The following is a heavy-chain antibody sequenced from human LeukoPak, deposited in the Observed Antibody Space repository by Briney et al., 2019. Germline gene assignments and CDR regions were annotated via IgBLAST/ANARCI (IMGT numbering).Heavy chain of an antibody. V-gene: IGHV3-48*03. Sequence: GGSLRLSCAASGFTFSSYEMNWVRQAPGKGLEWVSYISGTGRTISYADSVKGRFTISRDNAKNSVYLQMNSLIAEDTAVYYCAREDISGYYIFDYWGQGTLVTVSS. CDR1: GFTFSSYE. D-gene: IGHD3-22*01. J-gene: IGHJ4*02. CDR2: ISGTGRTI. CDR3: AREDISGYYIFDY.